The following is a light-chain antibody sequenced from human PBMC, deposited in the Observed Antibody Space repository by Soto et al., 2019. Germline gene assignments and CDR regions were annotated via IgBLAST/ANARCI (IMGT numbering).Light chain of an antibody. V-gene: IGKV3-11*01. J-gene: IGKJ1*01. Sequence: EIVLTQSPATLSLSPGERATLSCRASPSVSSSLAWYQQKLGQAPRLLIYEASDRASGIPARFSGSGSDTDVILIISSLELEDFGVDYCQQGSTWPWTFGQGTKVEIK. CDR3: QQGSTWPWT. CDR2: EAS. CDR1: PSVSSS.